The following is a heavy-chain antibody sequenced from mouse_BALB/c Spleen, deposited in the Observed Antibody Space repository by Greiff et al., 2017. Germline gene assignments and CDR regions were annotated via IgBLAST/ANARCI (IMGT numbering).Heavy chain of an antibody. V-gene: IGHV1-69*01. CDR1: GYTFTDYW. CDR2: IDTSDSYT. Sequence: VQLQQPGAELVMPGASVKMSCKASGYTFTDYWMHWVKQRPGQGLEWIGAIDTSDSYTSYNQKFKGKATLTVDESSSTAYMQFNSLTSEDSAVYYCARGGMGYFDYWGQGTTLTVSS. CDR3: ARGGMGYFDY. D-gene: IGHD1-1*02. J-gene: IGHJ2*01.